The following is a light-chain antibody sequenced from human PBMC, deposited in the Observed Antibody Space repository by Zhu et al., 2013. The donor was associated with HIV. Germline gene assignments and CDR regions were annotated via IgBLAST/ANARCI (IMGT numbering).Light chain of an antibody. CDR3: ATWDDSLTGWV. V-gene: IGLV2-8*01. Sequence: QSALTQPPSASASPGQSVTISCTGTSSDVGNYNYVSWYQQHPGKVPKLMIYEVSERPSGVPDRFSGSKFGASASLAISGLRSEDEADYYCATWDDSLTGWVFGGGTKLTVL. CDR1: SSDVGNYNY. CDR2: EVS. J-gene: IGLJ3*02.